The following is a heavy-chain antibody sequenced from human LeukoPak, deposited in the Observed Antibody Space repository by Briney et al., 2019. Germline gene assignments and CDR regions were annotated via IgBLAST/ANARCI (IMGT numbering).Heavy chain of an antibody. D-gene: IGHD5-18*01. CDR3: AKGGQLWQPYFDY. CDR1: GFTFSSYA. V-gene: IGHV3-23*01. J-gene: IGHJ4*02. CDR2: ISGSGGST. Sequence: GGSLRLSCPASGFTFSSYAMSWVRQAPGKGLESVSAISGSGGSTYYADSVKGRFTISRDNSKNTLYLQMNSLRAEDTAVYYCAKGGQLWQPYFDYWGQGTLVTVSS.